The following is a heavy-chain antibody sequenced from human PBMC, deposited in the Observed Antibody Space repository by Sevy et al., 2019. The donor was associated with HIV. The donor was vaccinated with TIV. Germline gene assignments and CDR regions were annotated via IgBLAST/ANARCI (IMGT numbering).Heavy chain of an antibody. CDR1: GFTFSTYA. CDR3: AKDRDFWRAACYFDY. D-gene: IGHD3-3*01. J-gene: IGHJ4*02. Sequence: GGSLRLSCAVSGFTFSTYAMSWVRQAPGKGLEWVSAISGGGGSKTYYADSVKGWFTTSRDNSKNTLYLQMNSLRAENAAVYYCAKDRDFWRAACYFDYWGQGTLVTVSS. CDR2: ISGGGGSKT. V-gene: IGHV3-23*01.